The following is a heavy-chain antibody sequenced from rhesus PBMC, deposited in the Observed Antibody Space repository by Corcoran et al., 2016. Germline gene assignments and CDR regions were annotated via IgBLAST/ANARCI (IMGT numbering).Heavy chain of an antibody. CDR2: IGGSSGST. CDR1: GYSISSGYG. CDR3: ARARRGSGWYFDL. D-gene: IGHD6-31*01. J-gene: IGHJ2*01. V-gene: IGHV4-127*01. Sequence: QVQLQESGPGLVKPSETLSLTCAVSGYSISSGYGWSWIRQPPGKGLEWIGYIGGSSGSTNFNPSLKSRVTSSKDTSKNQFSLKLSSVTAADTAVYYCARARRGSGWYFDLWGPGTPITISS.